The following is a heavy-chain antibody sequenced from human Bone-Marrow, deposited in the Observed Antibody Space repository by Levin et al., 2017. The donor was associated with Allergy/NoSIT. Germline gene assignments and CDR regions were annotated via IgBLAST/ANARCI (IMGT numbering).Heavy chain of an antibody. CDR3: ARDQMNKGMIIGTVDYHYYGMDV. CDR2: IWFDGSNK. Sequence: LSLTCAASGFNFSTYVMHWVRQAPGKGLEWVAVIWFDGSNKYYADSVKGRFTISRDNSKNTLFLQMNSLRVEDTAVYYCARDQMNKGMIIGTVDYHYYGMDVWGQGTTVTVSS. D-gene: IGHD3/OR15-3a*01. CDR1: GFNFSTYV. V-gene: IGHV3-33*01. J-gene: IGHJ6*02.